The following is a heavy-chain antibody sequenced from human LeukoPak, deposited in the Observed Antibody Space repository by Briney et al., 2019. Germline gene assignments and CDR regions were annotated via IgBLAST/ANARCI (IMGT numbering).Heavy chain of an antibody. CDR3: AKVPQLLVLYFDY. D-gene: IGHD2-2*01. CDR1: GFSFSSYI. Sequence: PGGSLRLSCAASGFSFSSYIMNWVRQAPGKGLEWVSHISSSSSTIYYADSVKGRFTISRDNAKNSLYLQMNSLRAEDTAVYYCAKVPQLLVLYFDYWGQGTLVTVSS. V-gene: IGHV3-48*04. J-gene: IGHJ4*02. CDR2: ISSSSSTI.